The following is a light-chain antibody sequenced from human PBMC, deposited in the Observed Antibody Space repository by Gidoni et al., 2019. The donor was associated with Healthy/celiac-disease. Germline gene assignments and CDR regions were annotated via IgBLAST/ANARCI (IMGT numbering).Light chain of an antibody. CDR1: QSPRHSNGYNY. CDR3: MQALQTIT. CDR2: LGS. J-gene: IGKJ5*01. Sequence: DIVMTQSPLSLPVTPGEPASISCRSSQSPRHSNGYNYLDWYLQKPGQSPQLLIYLGSNRASGVPDRFSGSGSGTDFTLKISRVEAEDVGVYYCMQALQTITFGQXTRLEIK. V-gene: IGKV2-28*01.